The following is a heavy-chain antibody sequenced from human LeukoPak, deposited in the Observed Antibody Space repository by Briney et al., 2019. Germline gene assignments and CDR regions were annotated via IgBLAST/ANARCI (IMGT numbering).Heavy chain of an antibody. CDR1: GYSISSGYH. CDR3: ARGVGGIVAAAFDY. CDR2: IYHSGST. D-gene: IGHD6-13*01. J-gene: IGHJ4*02. V-gene: IGHV4-38-2*01. Sequence: SETLSLTCAVSGYSISSGYHWGWIRQPPGKGLEWIGSIYHSGSTYYNPSLKSRVTISVDTSKNQFSLKLSSVTAADTAVYYCARGVGGIVAAAFDYWGQGTLVTVSS.